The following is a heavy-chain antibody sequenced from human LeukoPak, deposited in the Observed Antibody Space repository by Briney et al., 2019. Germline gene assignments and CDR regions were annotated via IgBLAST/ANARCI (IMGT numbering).Heavy chain of an antibody. CDR3: ARDHNYAFDN. CDR1: GFPFIEYS. D-gene: IGHD1-1*01. J-gene: IGHJ4*02. CDR2: IGIDSGNT. V-gene: IGHV3-48*01. Sequence: GGSLRLSCTASGFPFIEYSMNGVRQAPGKGREGISYIGIDSGNTKYADSVRGRFTISADKAKNSLYLQMNSLRVEDTAVYYCARDHNYAFDNWGQGTLVSVAS.